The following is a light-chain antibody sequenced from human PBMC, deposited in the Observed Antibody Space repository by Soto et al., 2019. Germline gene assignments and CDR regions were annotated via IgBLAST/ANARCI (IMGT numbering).Light chain of an antibody. CDR1: SSDVGGSNF. J-gene: IGLJ1*01. V-gene: IGLV2-14*03. CDR3: VSYTSSTTYV. Sequence: QSVLTQPASDADSPGQSITISCTGTSSDVGGSNFVSWYQQHPGKPPKLIIYDVANRPSGVSNRFSGSKSGSTASLIISRLQTEDEADYYCVSYTSSTTYVFGTGTKVTVL. CDR2: DVA.